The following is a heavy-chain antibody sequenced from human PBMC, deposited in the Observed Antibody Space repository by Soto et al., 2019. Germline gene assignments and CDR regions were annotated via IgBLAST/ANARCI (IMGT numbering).Heavy chain of an antibody. V-gene: IGHV1-8*01. Sequence: ASVKVSFKASGYSFTSLDINWVRQTTGQGLEWMGWMQPSSGRTGYAQKFQGRVTMTRDTSINTAYMELGSLTSDDTAFYYCARGVTAGVDYWGHGTLVTVSS. D-gene: IGHD1-26*01. CDR1: GYSFTSLD. CDR2: MQPSSGRT. J-gene: IGHJ4*01. CDR3: ARGVTAGVDY.